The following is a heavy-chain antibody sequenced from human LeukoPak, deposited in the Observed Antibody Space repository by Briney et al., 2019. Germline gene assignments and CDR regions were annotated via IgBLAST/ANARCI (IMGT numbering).Heavy chain of an antibody. CDR3: ARQPEMATYYGMDV. D-gene: IGHD5-24*01. V-gene: IGHV4-59*08. CDR1: GGSISSYY. CDR2: IYYSGST. J-gene: IGHJ6*02. Sequence: PSETLSLTCTVSGGSISSYYWSWIRQPPGKGLEWIGYIYYSGSTNYNPSLKSRVTISVDTSKNQFSLKLSSVTAADTAVYYCARQPEMATYYGMDVWGQGTTVTVSS.